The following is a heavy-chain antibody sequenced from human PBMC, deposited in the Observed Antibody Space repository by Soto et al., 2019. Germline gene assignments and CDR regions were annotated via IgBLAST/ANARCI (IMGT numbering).Heavy chain of an antibody. D-gene: IGHD3-22*01. CDR1: GGSFTSTNYF. Sequence: QLQESGPGLVKPSETLSLTCTVSGGSFTSTNYFWGWIRQPPGKALEWIGYMYYNGNTLYSPSLTSRVTMSVDTSMRQFALDLSSVTAADTAMYYCATLQIYDSRAAPTPIFHPWGLGAMVTVSS. CDR2: MYYNGNT. CDR3: ATLQIYDSRAAPTPIFHP. J-gene: IGHJ1*01. V-gene: IGHV4-39*01.